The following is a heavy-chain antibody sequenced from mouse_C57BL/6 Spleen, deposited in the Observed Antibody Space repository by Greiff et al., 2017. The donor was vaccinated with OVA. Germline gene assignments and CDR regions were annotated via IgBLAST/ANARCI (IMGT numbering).Heavy chain of an antibody. D-gene: IGHD1-1*01. CDR1: GYTFTSYW. CDR2: IHPNSGST. Sequence: QVQLQQPGAELVKPGASVKLSCKASGYTFTSYWMHWVKQRPGQGLEWIGMIHPNSGSTNYNEKFKSKATLTVDKSSSTAYMQLSSLTSEDSAVYYCARRGGYGSSLWFAYWGRGTLVTVSA. CDR3: ARRGGYGSSLWFAY. V-gene: IGHV1-64*01. J-gene: IGHJ3*01.